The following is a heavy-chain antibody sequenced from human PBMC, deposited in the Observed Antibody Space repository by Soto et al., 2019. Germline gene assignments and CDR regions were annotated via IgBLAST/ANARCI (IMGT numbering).Heavy chain of an antibody. CDR2: ISGSGDST. J-gene: IGHJ4*02. Sequence: EVQLLESGGGLIQPGGSLRLSCAASGFTFSRYAMNWVRQAPGKGLEWVSVISGSGDSTYYADSVKGRFTISRDNSKNTLYLQMNTLRAEDTAVYYCARRGSGSYYDYWGQGTLVTVSS. CDR3: ARRGSGSYYDY. V-gene: IGHV3-23*01. D-gene: IGHD1-26*01. CDR1: GFTFSRYA.